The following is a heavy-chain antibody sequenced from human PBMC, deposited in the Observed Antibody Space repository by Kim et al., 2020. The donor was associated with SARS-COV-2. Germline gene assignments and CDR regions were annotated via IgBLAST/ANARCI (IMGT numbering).Heavy chain of an antibody. CDR3: ARDPGVDPYYSDH. V-gene: IGHV4-59*02. J-gene: IGHJ4*02. CDR1: GDTVSSKY. D-gene: IGHD2-8*01. CDR2: MYYSGRT. Sequence: SETLSLTCTVSGDTVSSKYWSWIRQSPGKGLEWIGYMYYSGRTNYNPSLKSRVTMSLDTSKNQFSLKLTSVTAADTAVYYCARDPGVDPYYSDHWGQGTLVTVSS.